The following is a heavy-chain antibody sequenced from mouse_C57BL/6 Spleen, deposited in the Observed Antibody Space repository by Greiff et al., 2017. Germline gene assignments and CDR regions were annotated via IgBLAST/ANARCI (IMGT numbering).Heavy chain of an antibody. V-gene: IGHV14-3*01. J-gene: IGHJ4*01. CDR1: GFNIKNTY. CDR3: ARTTVVATGAMDY. CDR2: IDPANGNT. Sequence: EVQRVESVAELVRPGASVKLSCTASGFNIKNTYMHWVKQRPEQGLEWIGRIDPANGNTKYAPKFQGKATITADTSSNTAYLQLSSLTSEDTAIYYCARTTVVATGAMDYWGQGTSVTVSS. D-gene: IGHD1-1*01.